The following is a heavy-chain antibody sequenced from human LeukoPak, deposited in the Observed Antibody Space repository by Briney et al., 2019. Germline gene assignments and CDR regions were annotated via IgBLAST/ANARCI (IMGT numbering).Heavy chain of an antibody. CDR1: GGSISSSSYY. J-gene: IGHJ4*02. Sequence: SETLSLTCTVSGGSISSSSYYWGWVRQPPGQGLEWIGSIYYSGSTYYNPSLKSRVTISVDTSTNPFSLKLRSLTAAATAVYYCASTITFGGVDYWGQGTLVTVSS. V-gene: IGHV4-39*01. D-gene: IGHD3-16*01. CDR3: ASTITFGGVDY. CDR2: IYYSGST.